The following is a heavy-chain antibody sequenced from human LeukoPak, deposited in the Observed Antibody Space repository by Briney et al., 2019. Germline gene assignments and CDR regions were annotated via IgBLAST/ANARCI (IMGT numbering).Heavy chain of an antibody. D-gene: IGHD2-2*01. CDR1: GGSISNYY. V-gene: IGHV4-59*08. Sequence: PSETLSLTCTVSGGSISNYYWTWIRQPPGKGLEWSGYIYYSGSTNYNPSLKSRVTISVDTSKNQFSLKLTSVTAADTAVYYCARQAGSYAFYYYDYSGQGTLVTVSS. J-gene: IGHJ4*02. CDR2: IYYSGST. CDR3: ARQAGSYAFYYYDY.